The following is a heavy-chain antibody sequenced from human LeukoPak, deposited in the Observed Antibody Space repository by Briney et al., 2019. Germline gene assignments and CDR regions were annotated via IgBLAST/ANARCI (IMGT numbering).Heavy chain of an antibody. D-gene: IGHD6-19*01. CDR1: GFTFSSYG. V-gene: IGHV3-30*18. CDR3: AKNFRIAVAGSPYYYGMDV. CDR2: MSYDGSKK. J-gene: IGHJ6*02. Sequence: GGSLRLSCAASGFTFSSYGMHWVRQAPGKGLEGVAVMSYDGSKKYYADSVKGRFTISRDNAKNTLYLQMNSLRAEDTAVYYCAKNFRIAVAGSPYYYGMDVWGQGTTVTVSS.